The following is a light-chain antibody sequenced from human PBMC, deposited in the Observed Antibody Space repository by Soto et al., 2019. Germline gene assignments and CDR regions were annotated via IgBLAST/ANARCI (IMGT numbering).Light chain of an antibody. V-gene: IGKV3-11*01. CDR3: QQRKYWPPLT. CDR2: DAS. CDR1: QSISSSY. J-gene: IGKJ5*01. Sequence: EVVLTQSPGTLSLSPGERATLSCRASQSISSSYLAWYQQRPSQAPRLLIWDASNRATGIPARFSGSGSGTDFTLTISSLEPQDFAVYYCQQRKYWPPLTFVQGTRLEI.